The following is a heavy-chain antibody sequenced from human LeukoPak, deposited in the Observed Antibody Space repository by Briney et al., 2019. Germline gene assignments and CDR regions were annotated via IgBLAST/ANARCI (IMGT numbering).Heavy chain of an antibody. V-gene: IGHV4-39*07. CDR1: GGSISSSSYC. J-gene: IGHJ5*02. CDR3: ARGGIVGSRTNWFDP. Sequence: SETLSLTCTVSGGSISSSSYCWGWIRQPPGKGLEWIGSIYYSGSTYYNPSLKSRVTISLDTSKSQFSLKLTSVTPADTAVYHCARGGIVGSRTNWFDPWGQGILVTVSS. CDR2: IYYSGST. D-gene: IGHD1-26*01.